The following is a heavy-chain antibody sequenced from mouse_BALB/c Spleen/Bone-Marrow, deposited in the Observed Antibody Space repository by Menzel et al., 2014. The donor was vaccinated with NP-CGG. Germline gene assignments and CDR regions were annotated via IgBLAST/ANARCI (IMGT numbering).Heavy chain of an antibody. J-gene: IGHJ4*01. Sequence: QVQLQQSGAELVRPGSSVKISCKASGYAFSNYWMNWVKQRPGQGLVWIGQIYPGDTDINYNGKFKVKATLTADKSSSTAYMQLSSLTSDDSAVYYCASRGDYAYAMDYWGQGTSVTVSS. CDR2: IYPGDTDI. CDR3: ASRGDYAYAMDY. CDR1: GYAFSNYW. D-gene: IGHD2-4*01. V-gene: IGHV1-80*01.